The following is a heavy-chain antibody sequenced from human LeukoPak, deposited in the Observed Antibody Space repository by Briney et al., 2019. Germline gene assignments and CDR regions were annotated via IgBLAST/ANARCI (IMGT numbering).Heavy chain of an antibody. CDR1: GGSISGYY. CDR2: IYYNGST. J-gene: IGHJ4*02. CDR3: ARSDGWSRGRFDY. D-gene: IGHD6-19*01. Sequence: SETLSLTCTVSGGSISGYYWSWIRQPPGKGLEWIGYIYYNGSTNYDPSLKSRVTISVDTSKNQFSLKLSSVTAADTAVYYCARSDGWSRGRFDYWGQGTLVTVSS. V-gene: IGHV4-59*08.